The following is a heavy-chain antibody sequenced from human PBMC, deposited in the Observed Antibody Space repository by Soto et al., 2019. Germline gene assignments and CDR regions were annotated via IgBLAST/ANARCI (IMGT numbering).Heavy chain of an antibody. Sequence: ASVKVSCKASGYTFTTYAIHWVRQAPGQSLEWMGWINTANGNTDYSQKFQGRVTITRDTSASTVYMELTSLRSEDTAVYYCARVESSSYYGSHTWIDPRGQGILDTVSS. J-gene: IGHJ5*02. V-gene: IGHV1-3*04. D-gene: IGHD3-22*01. CDR2: INTANGNT. CDR1: GYTFTTYA. CDR3: ARVESSSYYGSHTWIDP.